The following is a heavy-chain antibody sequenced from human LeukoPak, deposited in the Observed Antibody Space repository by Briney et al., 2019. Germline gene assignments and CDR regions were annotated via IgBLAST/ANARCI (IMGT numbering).Heavy chain of an antibody. CDR2: ISAYNGNT. V-gene: IGHV1-18*01. CDR3: ARVRINWNYSFDI. Sequence: ASVKVSCKASGYTFTSYGISWVRQAPGQGLEWMGWISAYNGNTNYAQKLQGRVTMTRDTSISTAYMELSRLRSDDTAVYYCARVRINWNYSFDIWGQGTMVTVSS. D-gene: IGHD1-7*01. J-gene: IGHJ3*02. CDR1: GYTFTSYG.